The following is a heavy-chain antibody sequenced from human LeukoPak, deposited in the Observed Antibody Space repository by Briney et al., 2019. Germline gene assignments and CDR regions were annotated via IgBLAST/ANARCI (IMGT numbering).Heavy chain of an antibody. Sequence: SGTLSLTCTVSGGSISSSGYYWSWIRQPPGKRLEWIGHIYYSGSTNYNPSLKSRVTISVDTSKNQFSLKLSSVTAADTAVYYCASRSSIWSGYQDTLYYFDSWGQGTLVTVSS. D-gene: IGHD3-3*01. J-gene: IGHJ4*02. V-gene: IGHV4-61*08. CDR3: ASRSSIWSGYQDTLYYFDS. CDR2: IYYSGST. CDR1: GGSISSSGYY.